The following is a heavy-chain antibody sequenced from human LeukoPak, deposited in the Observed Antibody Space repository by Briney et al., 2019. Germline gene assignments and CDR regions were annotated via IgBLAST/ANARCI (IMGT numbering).Heavy chain of an antibody. CDR2: IDHRGTA. D-gene: IGHD3-3*01. V-gene: IGHV4-34*01. CDR3: AVGITILGVAAAFDS. Sequence: SETLSLTRAVYGASYNAYYWSWIRQPPGKGLEWIGDIDHRGTATYNPSLKSRLTISADASKNQFSLKLNSVTDADTAVYYCAVGITILGVAAAFDSWGQGNLVIVSS. CDR1: GASYNAYY. J-gene: IGHJ4*02.